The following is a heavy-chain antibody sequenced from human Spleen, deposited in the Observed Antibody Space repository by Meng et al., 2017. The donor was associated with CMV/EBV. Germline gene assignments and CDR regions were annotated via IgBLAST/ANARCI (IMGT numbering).Heavy chain of an antibody. CDR2: ISNSGSSSYI. V-gene: IGHV3-21*01. Sequence: GESLKISCAASGFTFSDYGMNWVRQAPGKGLEWVSSISNSGSSSYIYYADSVKGRFTISRDNAKNSLYLQMNSLRAEDTAVYYCARDPTYCSSTSCYPPYYYGMDVWGQGTTVTVSS. J-gene: IGHJ6*02. D-gene: IGHD2-2*01. CDR1: GFTFSDYG. CDR3: ARDPTYCSSTSCYPPYYYGMDV.